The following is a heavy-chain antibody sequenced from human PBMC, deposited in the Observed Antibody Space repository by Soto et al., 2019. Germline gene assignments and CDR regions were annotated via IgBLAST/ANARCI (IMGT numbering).Heavy chain of an antibody. CDR2: IRPDGSET. D-gene: IGHD4-4*01. V-gene: IGHV3-7*03. CDR3: AGWGGHDYNY. J-gene: IGHJ4*02. CDR1: GFTFTDFY. Sequence: VQLVQSGGGLVQPGGSLRLSCVGSGFTFTDFYMNWVRQAPGKGLEWVANIRPDGSETNYVESVKGRFTTSRDNPHEPLFLEMNSLRADDTAVYYCAGWGGHDYNYWGQGILVTVSS.